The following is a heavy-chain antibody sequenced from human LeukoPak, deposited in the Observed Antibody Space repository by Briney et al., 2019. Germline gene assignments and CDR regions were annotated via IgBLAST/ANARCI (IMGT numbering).Heavy chain of an antibody. CDR3: ARDEGPAAHIPYYYYGMDV. J-gene: IGHJ6*02. V-gene: IGHV3-53*01. CDR1: GFTVSSNY. CDR2: IYSGGST. Sequence: GGSLRLSCAASGFTVSSNYMSWVRQAPGKGLEWVSVIYSGGSTYYADSVKGRFTISRDNSKNTLYLQMNSLRAEDTAVYYCARDEGPAAHIPYYYYGMDVWGQGTTVTVSS. D-gene: IGHD2-2*01.